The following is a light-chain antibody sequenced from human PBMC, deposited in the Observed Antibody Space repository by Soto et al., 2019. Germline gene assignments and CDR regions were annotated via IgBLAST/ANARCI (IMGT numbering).Light chain of an antibody. J-gene: IGKJ5*01. V-gene: IGKV1-39*01. Sequence: DIQMTQSPSSLSASVGDRVTITCRASQTINNYLNWYQQKPGKAPKLLIYVASFLQGAVPSRFSGSGSGTDFTLTISSLEPEDFAVYYCQQRNNWPPGVTFGQGTRLEIK. CDR2: VAS. CDR3: QQRNNWPPGVT. CDR1: QTINNY.